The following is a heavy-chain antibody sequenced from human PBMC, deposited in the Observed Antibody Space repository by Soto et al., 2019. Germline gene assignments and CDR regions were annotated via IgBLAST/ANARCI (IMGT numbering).Heavy chain of an antibody. CDR2: ISAYNGNT. D-gene: IGHD3-3*01. CDR3: ARDVYYDFWSGSPPYYYYMDV. CDR1: GYTFTSYG. Sequence: QVQLVQSGAEVKKPGASVKVSCKASGYTFTSYGISWVRQAPGQGLEWMGWISAYNGNTNYAQKLQGRVSMTTDASTSTSYMELRSLRSDDTAVYYCARDVYYDFWSGSPPYYYYMDVWCKGTTVTVSS. J-gene: IGHJ6*03. V-gene: IGHV1-18*01.